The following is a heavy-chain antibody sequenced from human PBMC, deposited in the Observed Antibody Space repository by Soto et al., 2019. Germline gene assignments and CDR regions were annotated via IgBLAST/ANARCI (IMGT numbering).Heavy chain of an antibody. Sequence: SVKVSCKASGGTFSSYTISWVRQAPGQGLEWMGRIIPILGIANYAQKFQGRVTITADKSTSTAYMELSSLRSEDTAVYYCGSDYYGSGSYSGYWGQGTLVTVSS. D-gene: IGHD3-10*01. V-gene: IGHV1-69*02. CDR2: IIPILGIA. CDR1: GGTFSSYT. CDR3: GSDYYGSGSYSGY. J-gene: IGHJ4*02.